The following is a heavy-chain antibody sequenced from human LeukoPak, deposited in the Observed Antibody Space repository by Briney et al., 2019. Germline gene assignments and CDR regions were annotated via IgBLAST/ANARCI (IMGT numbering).Heavy chain of an antibody. Sequence: GGSLRLSCAASGFTFSNYSMNWVRQAPGKGLEWVSYIYYAGSVKGRFTISRDNAKNSLFLQMNSLRAEDTAVYYFIDYWGHGALVTVSS. J-gene: IGHJ4*01. CDR2: I. CDR1: GFTFSNYS. V-gene: IGHV3-48*04. CDR3: IDY.